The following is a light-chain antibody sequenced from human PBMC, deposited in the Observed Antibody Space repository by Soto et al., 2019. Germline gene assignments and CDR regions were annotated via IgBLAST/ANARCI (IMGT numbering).Light chain of an antibody. J-gene: IGLJ2*01. CDR1: SSDVGGYNY. Sequence: QSVLTQPASVSGSPGQSITISCTGTSSDVGGYNYVSWYQQHPGKVPKVMIYDVSNRPSGVSNRFSGSKSGNTASLTISGLQAEDEADYYCSSYTSSSTYVVFGGGTKVTVL. V-gene: IGLV2-14*01. CDR3: SSYTSSSTYVV. CDR2: DVS.